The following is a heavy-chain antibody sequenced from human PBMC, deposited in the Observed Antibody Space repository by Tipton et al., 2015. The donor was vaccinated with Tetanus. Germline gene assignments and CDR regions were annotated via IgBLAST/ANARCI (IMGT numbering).Heavy chain of an antibody. CDR3: SRGGDTYGDYDKFDV. D-gene: IGHD4-17*01. V-gene: IGHV3-53*01. J-gene: IGHJ5*02. CDR2: IYSGGNT. CDR1: GFIVSSNY. Sequence: SLRLSCAASGFIVSSNYMSWVRQAPGKGLEWVSVIYSGGNTYYADSVKGRFTISRDNSQNTLFLQMSSLRAEDTAVYYCSRGGDTYGDYDKFDVWGQGTLVTVSS.